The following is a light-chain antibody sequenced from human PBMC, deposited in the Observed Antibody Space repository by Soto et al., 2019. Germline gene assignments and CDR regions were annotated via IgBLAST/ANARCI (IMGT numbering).Light chain of an antibody. Sequence: TVVTQEPSFSVSPGGTVTLTCGLTSGSVSTTYYPSWYQQTPGQAPRTLIYSTNIRSSGVPDRFSGSILGNKAALTITGAQADDESDYYCVLYMGSGISAFGGGTKLTVL. CDR2: STN. CDR3: VLYMGSGISA. J-gene: IGLJ2*01. CDR1: SGSVSTTYY. V-gene: IGLV8-61*01.